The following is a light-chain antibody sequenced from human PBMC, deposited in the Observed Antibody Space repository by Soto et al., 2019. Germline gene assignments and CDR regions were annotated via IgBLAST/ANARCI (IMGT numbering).Light chain of an antibody. J-gene: IGLJ1*01. CDR1: SSDIGAYDY. Sequence: QSALTQPPSASGSPGQSVTISCTGTSSDIGAYDYVSWYQQHPGKVPKLMIYEVSKRPSGVSDRFSASKSGNTASLTVSGLQAEDEADYYCSSHGGANNFYVFGTGTKVTVL. V-gene: IGLV2-8*01. CDR3: SSHGGANNFYV. CDR2: EVS.